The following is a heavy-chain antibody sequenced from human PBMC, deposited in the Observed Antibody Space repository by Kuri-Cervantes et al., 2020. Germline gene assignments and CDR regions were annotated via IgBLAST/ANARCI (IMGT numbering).Heavy chain of an antibody. D-gene: IGHD6-13*01. J-gene: IGHJ4*02. V-gene: IGHV3-30*03. Sequence: GESLKTSCAAPGFTFSSYGMHWVRQAPGKGLEGVAVISYDGSNKYYADSVKGRFTISRDNSKNTLYLQMNSLRAEDTAVYYCARDGGSTSWYLFEYWGQGTLVTVSS. CDR2: ISYDGSNK. CDR1: GFTFSSYG. CDR3: ARDGGSTSWYLFEY.